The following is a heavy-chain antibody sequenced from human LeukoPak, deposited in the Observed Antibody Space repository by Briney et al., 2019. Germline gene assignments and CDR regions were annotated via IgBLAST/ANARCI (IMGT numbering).Heavy chain of an antibody. V-gene: IGHV4-39*07. CDR3: ARAVAYYYYYGMDV. CDR2: IYYSGST. J-gene: IGHJ6*02. D-gene: IGHD2-15*01. CDR1: GGSISTYY. Sequence: SETLSLTCTVSGGSISTYYWSWIRQPPGKGLEWIGSIYYSGSTYYNPSLKSRVTISVDTSKNQFSLKLSSVTAADTAVYYCARAVAYYYYYGMDVWGQGTTVTVSS.